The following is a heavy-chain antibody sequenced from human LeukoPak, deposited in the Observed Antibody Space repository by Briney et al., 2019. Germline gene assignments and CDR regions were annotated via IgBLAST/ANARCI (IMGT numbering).Heavy chain of an antibody. V-gene: IGHV1-18*01. D-gene: IGHD5-24*01. J-gene: IGHJ4*02. Sequence: ASVKVSCKASGYVFTSYGISWVRQAPGQWLEWMGWISGYNANTNYVQKFQGRLTMTTDTSTSTAYMDLRSLRSDDTAIYFCARSDLRTITAAPFNYWGQGTLVAVSS. CDR2: ISGYNANT. CDR3: ARSDLRTITAAPFNY. CDR1: GYVFTSYG.